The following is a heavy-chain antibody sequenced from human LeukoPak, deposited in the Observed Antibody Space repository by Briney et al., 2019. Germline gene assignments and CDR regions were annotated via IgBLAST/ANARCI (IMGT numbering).Heavy chain of an antibody. V-gene: IGHV4-39*01. Sequence: SETVSLTCTVSGGSISSSSYYWGWIRQPPGKGLEWIGSIYYSGSTYYNPSLKSRVTISVDTSKNQFSLKLSSVTAADTAVYYCATPRFLEWFTPAFDIWGQGTMVTVSS. CDR3: ATPRFLEWFTPAFDI. J-gene: IGHJ3*02. D-gene: IGHD3-3*01. CDR2: IYYSGST. CDR1: GGSISSSSYY.